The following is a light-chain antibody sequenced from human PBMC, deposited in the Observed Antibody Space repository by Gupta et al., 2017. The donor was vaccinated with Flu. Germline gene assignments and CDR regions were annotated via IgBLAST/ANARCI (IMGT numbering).Light chain of an antibody. J-gene: IGKJ2*01. CDR3: QQYYSYPFT. CDR2: AAS. Sequence: IRLTTSPSSLSASTGDRVTITCRASQGISSYLAWYQQKPGKAPKLLIYAASTLQSGVPSRFSGSGSGTDFTLTISCLQSEDFATYYCQQYYSYPFTFGEGTKVEIK. CDR1: QGISSY. V-gene: IGKV1-8*01.